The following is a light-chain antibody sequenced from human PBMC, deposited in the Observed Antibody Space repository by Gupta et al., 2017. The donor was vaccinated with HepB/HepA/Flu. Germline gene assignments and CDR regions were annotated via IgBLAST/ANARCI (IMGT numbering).Light chain of an antibody. V-gene: IGKV3-11*01. CDR2: DAS. CDR3: QQRSNWPRIT. CDR1: QSVSSY. Sequence: EIVLTQSPATLSLSPGERATLSCRASQSVSSYLAWYQQKPGQAPRLLIYDASNRATGIPARFSGSGSGTDFTLTISSLEPEDFAVYDCQQRSNWPRITFDQGTRLEIK. J-gene: IGKJ5*01.